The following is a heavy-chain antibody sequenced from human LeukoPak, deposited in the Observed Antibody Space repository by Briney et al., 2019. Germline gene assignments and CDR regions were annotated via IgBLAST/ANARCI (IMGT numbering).Heavy chain of an antibody. CDR1: GGSISGYY. D-gene: IGHD2-15*01. Sequence: SETLSLTCTVSGGSISGYYWSWIRQPPGKGLEWIGEINHSGSTNYNPSLKSRVTISVDASKNQFSLKLSSVTAADTAVYYCARGLYCSGGSCYGGAFDIWGQGTMVTVSS. CDR3: ARGLYCSGGSCYGGAFDI. J-gene: IGHJ3*02. V-gene: IGHV4-34*01. CDR2: INHSGST.